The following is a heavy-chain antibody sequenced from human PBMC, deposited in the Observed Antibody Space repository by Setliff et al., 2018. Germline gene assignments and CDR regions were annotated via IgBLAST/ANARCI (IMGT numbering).Heavy chain of an antibody. D-gene: IGHD6-13*01. Sequence: SETLSLTCAVYGGSFSGYYWSWIRQSPEKGLEWIGEISHSGNTNYNPSLKSRVTISIDTSKNQFSLKVNSVTAADTAVYYCVTAASARSRWYDLGWFDPWGQGTLVTVSS. V-gene: IGHV4-34*01. CDR1: GGSFSGYY. CDR2: ISHSGNT. CDR3: VTAASARSRWYDLGWFDP. J-gene: IGHJ5*02.